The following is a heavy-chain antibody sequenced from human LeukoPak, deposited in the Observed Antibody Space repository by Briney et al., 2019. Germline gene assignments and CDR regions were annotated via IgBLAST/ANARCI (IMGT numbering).Heavy chain of an antibody. CDR1: GGTFSSYA. D-gene: IGHD2-15*01. J-gene: IGHJ5*02. V-gene: IGHV1-69*13. CDR2: IIPIFGTA. CDR3: ASARITGYCSGGSCYYNWFDP. Sequence: SVKVSCKASGGTFSSYAISWVRQAPGQGLEWMGGIIPIFGTANYAQKFQGRVTITADESTSTAYMELSSLRSEDTAVYYCASARITGYCSGGSCYYNWFDPWGQGTLVTVSS.